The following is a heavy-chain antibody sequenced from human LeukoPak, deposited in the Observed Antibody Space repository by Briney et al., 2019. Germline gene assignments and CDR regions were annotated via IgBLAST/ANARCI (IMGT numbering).Heavy chain of an antibody. V-gene: IGHV3-23*01. Sequence: GGSLRLSCAASGFTFSSYAMSWVRQAPGKGLEWVSAISGSGGSTYYADSVKGRFTISRDNSKNTLYLQMNSLRAEDTAVYYCAKLPPEGWFGELLGWFDPWGQGTLVTVSS. CDR1: GFTFSSYA. D-gene: IGHD3-10*01. CDR2: ISGSGGST. CDR3: AKLPPEGWFGELLGWFDP. J-gene: IGHJ5*02.